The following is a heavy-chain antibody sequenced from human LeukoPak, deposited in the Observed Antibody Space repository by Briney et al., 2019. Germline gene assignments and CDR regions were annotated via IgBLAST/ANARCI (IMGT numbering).Heavy chain of an antibody. Sequence: SETLSLTCTASGYSISSGYYWGWIRQPPGKGLEWIGSIYHSGSTYYNPSLKSRVTISVDTSKNQFSLKLSSVTAADTAVYYCARANSDYYDSSGYYYDYWGQGTLVTVSS. CDR1: GYSISSGYY. D-gene: IGHD3-22*01. J-gene: IGHJ4*02. CDR3: ARANSDYYDSSGYYYDY. CDR2: IYHSGST. V-gene: IGHV4-38-2*02.